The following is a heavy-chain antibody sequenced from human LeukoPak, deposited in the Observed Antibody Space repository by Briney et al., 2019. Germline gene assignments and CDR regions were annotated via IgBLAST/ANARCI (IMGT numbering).Heavy chain of an antibody. CDR2: ISVSGGST. D-gene: IGHD4-17*01. Sequence: GESLRLSCAASGFTFSSYAMSWVRQAPEKGLEWVSGISVSGGSTYYADSVKGRFTISRDNSKNTLYLQMNSLRAEDTAVYDCARAPYGDYVFDYWGQGTLVTVSS. CDR3: ARAPYGDYVFDY. CDR1: GFTFSSYA. J-gene: IGHJ4*02. V-gene: IGHV3-23*01.